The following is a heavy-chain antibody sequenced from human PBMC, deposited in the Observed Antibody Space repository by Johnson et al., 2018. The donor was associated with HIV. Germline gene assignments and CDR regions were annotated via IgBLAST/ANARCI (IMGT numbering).Heavy chain of an antibody. CDR3: ARDRGAFDI. V-gene: IGHV3-30*03. J-gene: IGHJ3*02. Sequence: QVQLVESGGGLVQPGGSLRLSCAASGFTVSSNYMNWVRQAPGKGLDWVAVISYDGSNKYYADSVKGRFTISRDNSKNTLYLQRNSLRAEDTDVYYCARDRGAFDIWGQGTMVTVSS. CDR1: GFTVSSNY. CDR2: ISYDGSNK.